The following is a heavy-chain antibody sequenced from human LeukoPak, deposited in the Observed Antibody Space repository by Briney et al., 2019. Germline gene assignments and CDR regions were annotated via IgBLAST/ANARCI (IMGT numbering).Heavy chain of an antibody. CDR3: ARDSYYDSSGPEDY. J-gene: IGHJ4*02. V-gene: IGHV1-18*01. CDR1: GYTFTSYG. Sequence: ASVKVSCKASGYTFTSYGISWVRQAPGQGLEWMGWISAYNGNTNYAQKLQGRVTMTTDTSTSTAYMELRSLRSDDTAVYYCARDSYYDSSGPEDYWGQGTLVTVSS. D-gene: IGHD3-22*01. CDR2: ISAYNGNT.